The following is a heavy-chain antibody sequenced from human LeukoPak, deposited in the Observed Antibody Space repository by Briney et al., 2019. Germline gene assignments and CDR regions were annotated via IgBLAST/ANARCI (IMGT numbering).Heavy chain of an antibody. V-gene: IGHV3-23*01. CDR3: AKAEYYYDSTGYRPQYYFDY. CDR1: GFTFSSYA. D-gene: IGHD3-22*01. Sequence: GGSLRLSCAASGFTFSSYAMNWVRQAPGKGLEWVSAISGSAGSTYYADSVKGRFTISRDNSKNTLYLQMNSLRAEGPAVYYCAKAEYYYDSTGYRPQYYFDYWGQGTLVTVSS. CDR2: ISGSAGST. J-gene: IGHJ4*02.